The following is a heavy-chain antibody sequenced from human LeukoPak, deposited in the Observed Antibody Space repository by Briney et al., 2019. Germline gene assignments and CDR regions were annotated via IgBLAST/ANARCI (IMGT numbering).Heavy chain of an antibody. V-gene: IGHV3-33*01. CDR1: GFTFSSYG. D-gene: IGHD3-22*01. Sequence: PGGSLRLSCAASGFTFSSYGMNWVRQAPGKGLEWVAVIRYDGSNKYYADSVRGRFTISRDNSKNTLYLQMNSLRVEDTAVYYCARDRVPYDSSGSSSYWGQGTLVTVSS. CDR3: ARDRVPYDSSGSSSY. CDR2: IRYDGSNK. J-gene: IGHJ4*02.